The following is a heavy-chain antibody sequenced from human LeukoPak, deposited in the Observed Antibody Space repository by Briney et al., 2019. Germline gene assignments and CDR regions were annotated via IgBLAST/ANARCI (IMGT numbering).Heavy chain of an antibody. CDR1: GYTFTSYD. V-gene: IGHV1-8*03. J-gene: IGHJ6*03. Sequence: ASVKASCKASGYTFTSYDINWVRQATGQGLEWMGWMNPNSGNTGYAQKFQGRVTITRNTSISTAYMELSSLRSEDTAVYYCARGGGSITIFGVVIPPYYYYYMDVWGKGTTVTVSS. CDR2: MNPNSGNT. CDR3: ARGGGSITIFGVVIPPYYYYYMDV. D-gene: IGHD3-3*01.